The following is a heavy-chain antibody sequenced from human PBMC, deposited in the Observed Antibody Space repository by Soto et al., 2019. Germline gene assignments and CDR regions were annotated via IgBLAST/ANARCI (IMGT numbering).Heavy chain of an antibody. CDR3: ARRGILGGIDV. V-gene: IGHV1-18*04. CDR2: IIINTGNT. J-gene: IGHJ6*02. CDR1: GYTLNSHG. Sequence: QIQLVQSGAAVKKPGASVRVSCRASGYTLNSHGITWVRQAPGQGLEWLGWIIINTGNTNFARKFQGRATLTTDTATRTASMDLGNLRSNDAAVYFCARRGILGGIDVWGQATTVIVSS. D-gene: IGHD3-9*01.